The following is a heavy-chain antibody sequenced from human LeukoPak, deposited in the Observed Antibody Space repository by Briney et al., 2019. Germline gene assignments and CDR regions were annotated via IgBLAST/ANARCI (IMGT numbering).Heavy chain of an antibody. V-gene: IGHV3-21*01. CDR3: ARGRPYVWGSYPLHY. Sequence: GGSLRLSCVASGFTFSSYSMNWVRQAPGKGLEWVSSISSSSTYIYYTDSMKGRFTISRDNAKNSLYLQMNSLRAEDTAVYYCARGRPYVWGSYPLHYWGQGTLVTVSS. CDR1: GFTFSSYS. J-gene: IGHJ4*02. CDR2: ISSSSTYI. D-gene: IGHD3-16*02.